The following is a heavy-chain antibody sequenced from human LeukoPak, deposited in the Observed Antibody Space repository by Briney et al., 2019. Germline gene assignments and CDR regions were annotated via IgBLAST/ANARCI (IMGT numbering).Heavy chain of an antibody. D-gene: IGHD3-22*01. J-gene: IGHJ4*02. V-gene: IGHV4-34*01. CDR1: GGSFSGYY. CDR2: IHYSGST. CDR3: ARHRAYYYDSSGSPPDY. Sequence: SETLPLTCGVSGGSFSGYYWTWIRQSPGKGLEWLGEIHYSGSTNYNPSLKSRVTISVDKSKNQFSLKLSSVTAADTAVYYCARHRAYYYDSSGSPPDYWGQGTLVTVSS.